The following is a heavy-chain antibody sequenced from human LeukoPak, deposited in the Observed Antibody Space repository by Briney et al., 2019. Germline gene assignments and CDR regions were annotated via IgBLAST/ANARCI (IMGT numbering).Heavy chain of an antibody. Sequence: GGSLRLSCAASGFTFSSYAMHWVRQAPGKGLEWVAVISYDGSNKYYADSVEGRFTISRDNSKNTLYLQMNSLRAEDTAVYYCARDADSSGWIRYYYYGMDVWGQGTTVTVSS. D-gene: IGHD6-19*01. CDR3: ARDADSSGWIRYYYYGMDV. V-gene: IGHV3-30-3*01. CDR2: ISYDGSNK. CDR1: GFTFSSYA. J-gene: IGHJ6*02.